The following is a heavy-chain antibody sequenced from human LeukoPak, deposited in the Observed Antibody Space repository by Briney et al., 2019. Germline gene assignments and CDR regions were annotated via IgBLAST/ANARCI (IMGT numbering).Heavy chain of an antibody. V-gene: IGHV4-4*07. CDR3: ARNRGTWNDDGFDY. Sequence: SETLSLTCTVSGGSISSYYWSWIRQPAGKGLEWIGRIYISGSTNYNPSLKSRVTMSVDTSKNQFSLKLSSVTAADTAVYYCARNRGTWNDDGFDYWGQGTLVTVSS. CDR2: IYISGST. D-gene: IGHD1-1*01. CDR1: GGSISSYY. J-gene: IGHJ4*02.